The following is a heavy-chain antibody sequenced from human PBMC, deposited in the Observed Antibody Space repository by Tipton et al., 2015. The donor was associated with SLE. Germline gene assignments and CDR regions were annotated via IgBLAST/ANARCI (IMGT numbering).Heavy chain of an antibody. CDR1: GFTFSSYA. Sequence: SLRLSCAASGFTFSSYAMHWVRQAPGKGLEWVAVIPYDGSNKYYADSVKGRFTISRDDSKDTLYLQMNSLRPEDTAVYYCAKYSFLMGIEAGAFDVWGQGTMVTVSS. D-gene: IGHD5/OR15-5a*01. J-gene: IGHJ3*01. CDR3: AKYSFLMGIEAGAFDV. V-gene: IGHV3-30*04. CDR2: IPYDGSNK.